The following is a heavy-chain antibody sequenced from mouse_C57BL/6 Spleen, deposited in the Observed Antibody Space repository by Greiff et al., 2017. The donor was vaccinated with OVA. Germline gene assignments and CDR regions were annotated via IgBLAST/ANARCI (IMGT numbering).Heavy chain of an antibody. J-gene: IGHJ1*03. CDR1: GYSITSGYY. V-gene: IGHV3-6*01. CDR3: ARTGDGYYWYFDV. D-gene: IGHD2-3*01. Sequence: EVKLVESGPGLVKPSQSLSLTCSVTGYSITSGYYWNWIRQFPGNKLEWMGYISYDGSNNYNPSLKNRISITRDTSKNQFFLKLNSVTTEDTATYYCARTGDGYYWYFDVWGTGTTVTVSS. CDR2: ISYDGSN.